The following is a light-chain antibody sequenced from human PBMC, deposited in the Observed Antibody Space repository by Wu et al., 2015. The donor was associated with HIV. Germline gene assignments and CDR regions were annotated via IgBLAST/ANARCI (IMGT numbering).Light chain of an antibody. V-gene: IGKV1-5*03. Sequence: DIQMTQSPSTLSASVGDRVTITCRASESLSDRLAWFQQKPGKAPQLLIYWASTLENGAPSRFSGSGSGTEFTLTISSLQPDDFATYYCQKYNTAPWTFGQGTKVEMK. J-gene: IGKJ1*01. CDR1: ESLSDR. CDR3: QKYNTAPWT. CDR2: WAS.